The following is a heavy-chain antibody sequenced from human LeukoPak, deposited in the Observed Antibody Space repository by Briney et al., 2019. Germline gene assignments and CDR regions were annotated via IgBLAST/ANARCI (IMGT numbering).Heavy chain of an antibody. V-gene: IGHV3-21*01. J-gene: IGHJ4*02. CDR3: ARGHYDVLAASYKWTPDY. Sequence: GGSLRLSCAASGFTCNTFNVNWVRQAPGKGMEGVSSITSGGDYIYYADSVKGRFTTSRDNAKNSLSLQLNSLRVEDTAVYYCARGHYDVLAASYKWTPDYWGQGTLVTVSS. D-gene: IGHD3-9*01. CDR2: ITSGGDYI. CDR1: GFTCNTFN.